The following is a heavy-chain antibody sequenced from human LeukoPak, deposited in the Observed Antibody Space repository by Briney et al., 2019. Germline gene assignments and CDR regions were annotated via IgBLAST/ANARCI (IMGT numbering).Heavy chain of an antibody. CDR3: ARDRYYYDSSGYSHFDY. D-gene: IGHD3-22*01. CDR2: IYYSGST. Sequence: PSETLSLTCTVSGGSISSYYWSWIRQPPGKGLEWIGYIYYSGSTNYNPSLKSRVTISVDTSKNQFSLKLTSVTAADTAVYYCARDRYYYDSSGYSHFDYWGQGTLVTVSS. V-gene: IGHV4-59*12. J-gene: IGHJ4*02. CDR1: GGSISSYY.